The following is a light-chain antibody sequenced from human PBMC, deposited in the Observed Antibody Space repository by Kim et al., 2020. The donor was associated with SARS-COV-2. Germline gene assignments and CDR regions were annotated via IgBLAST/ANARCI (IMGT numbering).Light chain of an antibody. V-gene: IGKV2-29*02. CDR3: MQGIHLPLT. CDR1: QSLLHSDGKTY. Sequence: DVVLTQTPLSLSVTPGQPASISCKSSQSLLHSDGKTYLYWYLQKPGQSPQLLICEVSSRFSGVSDRFSGSGSGTDFTLKISRVEAEDVGVYYCMQGIHLPLTFGGGTKVDIK. J-gene: IGKJ4*01. CDR2: EVS.